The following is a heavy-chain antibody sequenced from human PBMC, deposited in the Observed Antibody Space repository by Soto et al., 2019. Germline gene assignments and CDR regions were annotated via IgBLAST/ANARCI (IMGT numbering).Heavy chain of an antibody. J-gene: IGHJ6*02. CDR3: AKDSNRNYDFWSGYRRLYYGMDV. CDR1: GFTFSSYA. CDR2: ISGSGGST. Sequence: PGGSLRLSCAASGFTFSSYAMSWVRQAPGKGLEWVSAISGSGGSTYYADSVKGRFTISRDNSKNTLYLQMNSLRAEDTAVYYCAKDSNRNYDFWSGYRRLYYGMDVWGQGTTVTVSS. V-gene: IGHV3-23*01. D-gene: IGHD3-3*01.